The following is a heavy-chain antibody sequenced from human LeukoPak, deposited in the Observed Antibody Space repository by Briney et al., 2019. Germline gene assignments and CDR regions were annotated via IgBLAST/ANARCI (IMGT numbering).Heavy chain of an antibody. V-gene: IGHV4-61*02. D-gene: IGHD2-2*01. CDR2: IYTSGST. Sequence: SQTLSLTCIVSGGSLSSGSYYWNWLRQPAGKGLEWIGRIYTSGSTNYNPSLKSRVTISVDTSKNQFSLKLSSVTAADTAVYYCARSPDLRLRNDAFDIWGQGTMVTVSS. CDR3: ARSPDLRLRNDAFDI. J-gene: IGHJ3*02. CDR1: GGSLSSGSYY.